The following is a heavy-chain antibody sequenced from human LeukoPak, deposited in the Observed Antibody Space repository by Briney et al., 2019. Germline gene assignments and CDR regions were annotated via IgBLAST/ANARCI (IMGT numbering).Heavy chain of an antibody. CDR3: AKPPAMVRGVGEFDP. CDR1: GFTSSSYA. V-gene: IGHV3-23*01. D-gene: IGHD3-10*01. CDR2: ISGSGGST. Sequence: GGSLRLSCAASGFTSSSYAMSWVRQAPGKGLEWVSAISGSGGSTYYADSVKGRFTISRDNSKNTLYLQMNSLRAEDTAVYYCAKPPAMVRGVGEFDPWGQGTLVTVSS. J-gene: IGHJ5*02.